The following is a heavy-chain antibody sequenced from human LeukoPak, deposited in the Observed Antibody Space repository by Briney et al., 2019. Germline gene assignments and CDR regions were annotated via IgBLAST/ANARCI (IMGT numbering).Heavy chain of an antibody. CDR1: GYTFTGYY. V-gene: IGHV1-2*02. CDR3: ARASPYSIVVVTV. J-gene: IGHJ4*02. CDR2: INPNSGGT. D-gene: IGHD2-21*02. Sequence: GASVKVSCKASGYTFTGYYMHWVRQAPGQGLEWMGWINPNSGGTNYAQKFQGRVTMTRDMSISTAYMELSRLRSDDTAVYYCARASPYSIVVVTVWGQGTLVTVSS.